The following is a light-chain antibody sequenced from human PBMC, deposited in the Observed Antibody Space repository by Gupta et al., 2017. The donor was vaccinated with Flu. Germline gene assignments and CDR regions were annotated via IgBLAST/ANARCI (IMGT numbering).Light chain of an antibody. CDR3: SSYSGSTTPWV. J-gene: IGLJ3*02. CDR2: GVS. Sequence: ITISCTGTSSDIGGYKYVSWYQRHPGKAPKLLIYGVSSRPSGVSNRFYGSKSDNTASLTISGLQPEDEADYYCSSYSGSTTPWVFGGGTKLTVL. V-gene: IGLV2-14*01. CDR1: SSDIGGYKY.